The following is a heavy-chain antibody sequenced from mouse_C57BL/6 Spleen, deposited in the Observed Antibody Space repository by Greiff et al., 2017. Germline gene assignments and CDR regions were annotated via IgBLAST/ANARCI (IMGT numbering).Heavy chain of an antibody. CDR2: ISDGGSYT. V-gene: IGHV5-4*03. D-gene: IGHD2-3*01. CDR3: ARSGYSHYYAMDY. Sequence: DVMLVESGGGLVKPGGSLKLSCAASGFTFSSYAMSWVRQTPEKRLEWVATISDGGSYTYYPDNVKGRFTISRDNAKNNLYLQMSHLKSEDTAMYYCARSGYSHYYAMDYWGQGTSVTVSS. CDR1: GFTFSSYA. J-gene: IGHJ4*01.